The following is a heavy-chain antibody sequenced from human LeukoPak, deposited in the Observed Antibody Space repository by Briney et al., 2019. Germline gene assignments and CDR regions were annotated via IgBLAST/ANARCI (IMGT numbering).Heavy chain of an antibody. CDR2: ISGSGGST. D-gene: IGHD2-2*03. Sequence: GGSLRLSCAASGFTFSSYTVSWVRQAPGKVLEWVSAISGSGGSTYYADSVKGRFTISRDNSKNTLYLQMNSLRAEDTAVYYCAKDGSGDYYYYYMDVWGKGTTVTVSS. CDR3: AKDGSGDYYYYYMDV. CDR1: GFTFSSYT. J-gene: IGHJ6*03. V-gene: IGHV3-23*01.